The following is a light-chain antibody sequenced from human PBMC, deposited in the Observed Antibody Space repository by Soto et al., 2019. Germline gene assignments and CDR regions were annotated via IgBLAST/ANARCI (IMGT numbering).Light chain of an antibody. V-gene: IGKV3-15*01. CDR1: QSVSSN. J-gene: IGKJ1*01. CDR3: QHSYSAPHA. Sequence: EIVMTQSPATLSVSPGERATLSCRASQSVSSNLAWYQQKPGQAPRLLIYGASTRATGIPARFSGSGSGTEFTLTISSLQSEDFASYSCQHSYSAPHAFGQGTTVEIK. CDR2: GAS.